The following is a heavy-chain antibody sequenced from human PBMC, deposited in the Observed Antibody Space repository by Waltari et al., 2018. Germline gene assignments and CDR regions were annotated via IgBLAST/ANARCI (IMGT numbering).Heavy chain of an antibody. J-gene: IGHJ6*02. CDR2: ISSSSSYI. CDR1: SSYS. V-gene: IGHV3-21*01. Sequence: SSYSMNWVRQAPGKGLEWVSSISSSSSYIYYADSVKGRFTISRDNAKNSLYLQMNSLRAEDTAVYYCARERVDYGDYAGFFYYYYGMDVWGQGTTVTVSS. CDR3: ARERVDYGDYAGFFYYYYGMDV. D-gene: IGHD4-17*01.